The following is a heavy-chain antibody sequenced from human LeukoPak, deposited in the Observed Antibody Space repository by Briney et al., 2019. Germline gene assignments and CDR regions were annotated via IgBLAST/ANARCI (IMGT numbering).Heavy chain of an antibody. V-gene: IGHV1-69*05. CDR1: GGTFSSYA. D-gene: IGHD3-10*01. CDR3: ARETMVRATSFDY. J-gene: IGHJ4*02. CDR2: IIPIFGTA. Sequence: SVKVSCKASGGTFSSYAISWVLQAPGQGLEWMGRIIPIFGTANYAQKFQGRVTITTDESTSTAYMELSSLRSEDTAVYYCARETMVRATSFDYWGQGTLVTVSS.